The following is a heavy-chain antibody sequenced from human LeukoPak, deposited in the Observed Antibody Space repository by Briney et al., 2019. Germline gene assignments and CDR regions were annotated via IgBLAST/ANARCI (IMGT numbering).Heavy chain of an antibody. Sequence: SVKVSCKASGGTLSSYPISWMQQAPGHGLEWLGRIIPILGIANYAQKFQGRVTITADKSTSTAYMELSSLRSEDTAVYYCARSRGYYYDSSGYYDLDYWGQGTLVTVSS. CDR3: ARSRGYYYDSSGYYDLDY. V-gene: IGHV1-69*02. J-gene: IGHJ4*02. CDR2: IIPILGIA. CDR1: GGTLSSYP. D-gene: IGHD3-22*01.